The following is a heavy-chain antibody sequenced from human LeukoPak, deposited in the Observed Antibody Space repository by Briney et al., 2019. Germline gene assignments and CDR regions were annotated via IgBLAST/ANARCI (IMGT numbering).Heavy chain of an antibody. V-gene: IGHV4-59*08. CDR2: IYYRGST. CDR1: GGSISSYY. Sequence: SETLSLTCTVSGGSISSYYWSWIRQPPGKGLEWIGYIYYRGSTNYNPSLKSRVTISVDTSKNQFSLKLSSVTAADTAVYYCARHTTLVGATLFAFDIWGQGTMVTVSS. J-gene: IGHJ3*02. CDR3: ARHTTLVGATLFAFDI. D-gene: IGHD1-26*01.